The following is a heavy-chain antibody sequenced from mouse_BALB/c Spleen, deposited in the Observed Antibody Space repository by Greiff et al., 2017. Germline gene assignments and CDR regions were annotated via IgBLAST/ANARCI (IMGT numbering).Heavy chain of an antibody. J-gene: IGHJ3*01. V-gene: IGHV1-4*02. D-gene: IGHD2-1*01. CDR2: INPSSGYT. CDR3: ARGAYGNSAWFAY. CDR1: GYTFTSYT. Sequence: QVQLKQSAAELARPGASVKMSCKASGYTFTSYTMHWVKQRPGQGLEWIGYINPSSGYTEYNQKFKDKTTLTADKSSSTAYMQLSSLTSEDSAVYYCARGAYGNSAWFAYWGQGTLVTVSA.